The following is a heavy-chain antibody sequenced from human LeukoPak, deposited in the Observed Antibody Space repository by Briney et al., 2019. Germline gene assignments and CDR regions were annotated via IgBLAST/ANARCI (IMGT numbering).Heavy chain of an antibody. CDR1: GFTFSSYG. J-gene: IGHJ4*02. CDR3: AKDQYYYGSGSQIDY. D-gene: IGHD3-10*01. V-gene: IGHV3-30*18. Sequence: PGGSLRLSCAASGFTFSSYGMHWVRQAPGKGLEWVAVISYDGSNKYYADSVKGRFTISRDNSKNTLYLQMNSLRAEDTAVYYCAKDQYYYGSGSQIDYWGLGTLVTVSS. CDR2: ISYDGSNK.